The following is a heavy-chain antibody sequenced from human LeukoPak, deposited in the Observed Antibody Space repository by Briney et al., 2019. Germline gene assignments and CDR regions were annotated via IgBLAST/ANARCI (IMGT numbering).Heavy chain of an antibody. CDR1: GYTFTDYF. J-gene: IGHJ4*02. CDR2: NSPNGGTT. D-gene: IGHD2-8*01. CDR3: ARGYCTNGVCRTFDI. V-gene: IGHV1-46*01. Sequence: ASVKVSCKASGYTFTDYFIHWVRQAPGQGLEWMGINSPNGGTTNYAQKFQDRVTMTRDTSTSTVYMELSSLRSEDTAVYYCARGYCTNGVCRTFDIWGQGTLVTVSS.